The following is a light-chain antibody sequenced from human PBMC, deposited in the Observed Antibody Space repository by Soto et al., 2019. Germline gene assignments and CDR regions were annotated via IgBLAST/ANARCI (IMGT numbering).Light chain of an antibody. V-gene: IGKV1-5*03. CDR1: QSLSSK. CDR2: KAS. CDR3: QQYSEYPWT. J-gene: IGKJ1*01. Sequence: DIQMTQSPSTLCASVGDRVTITCRASQSLSSKLAWYQQRPGTAPKLFIYKASSLESGVPSRFSGSESGTEFTLTISSLQPDDLATYYCQQYSEYPWTFGQGTKVEIK.